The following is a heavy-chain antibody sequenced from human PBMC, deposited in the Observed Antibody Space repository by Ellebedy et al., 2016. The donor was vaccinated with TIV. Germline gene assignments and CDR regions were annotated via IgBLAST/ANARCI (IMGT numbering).Heavy chain of an antibody. V-gene: IGHV3-7*01. Sequence: GESLKISCAASGFTFSSYWMIWVRQAPGKGLEWVANIKQDGSAKYYVDSVKGRFTISRDNAKNSLYLQLNSLRVEDTAVYYCARRGSYGDYAVQVNNWFDRWGQGTLVTV. CDR2: IKQDGSAK. J-gene: IGHJ5*02. CDR1: GFTFSSYW. CDR3: ARRGSYGDYAVQVNNWFDR. D-gene: IGHD4-17*01.